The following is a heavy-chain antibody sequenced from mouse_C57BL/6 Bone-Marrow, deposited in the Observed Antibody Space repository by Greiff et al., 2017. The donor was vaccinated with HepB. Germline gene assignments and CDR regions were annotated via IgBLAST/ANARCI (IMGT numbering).Heavy chain of an antibody. CDR1: GYTFTDYY. D-gene: IGHD2-12*01. CDR2: INPYNGGT. J-gene: IGHJ4*01. Sequence: EVQLQQSGPVLVKPGASVKMSCKASGYTFTDYYMNWVKQSHGKSLEWIGVINPYNGGTSYNQKFKGKATLTVDKSSSTAYMELNSLTSEASAVYYCARALSSYYAMDYWGQGTSVTVSS. V-gene: IGHV1-19*01. CDR3: ARALSSYYAMDY.